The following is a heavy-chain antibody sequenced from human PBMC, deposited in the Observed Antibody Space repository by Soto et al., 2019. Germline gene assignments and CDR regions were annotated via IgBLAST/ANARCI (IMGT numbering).Heavy chain of an antibody. CDR1: GESVSGNRAA. Sequence: SQTLALTGAISGESVSGNRAAWNWIRQSPSRGLEWLGSTYYRYKRHNDYPVSVQRRITTNPHTSRNQFSRQLNSVTPEDTAVYYFARDLSSYDIVTGYSNGDAFDIWGQGTMVTV. V-gene: IGHV6-1*01. CDR2: TYYRYKRHN. CDR3: ARDLSSYDIVTGYSNGDAFDI. D-gene: IGHD3-9*01. J-gene: IGHJ3*02.